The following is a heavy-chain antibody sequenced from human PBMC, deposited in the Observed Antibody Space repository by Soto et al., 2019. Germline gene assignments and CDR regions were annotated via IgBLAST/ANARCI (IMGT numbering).Heavy chain of an antibody. V-gene: IGHV4-59*01. CDR2: IYYSGST. D-gene: IGHD3-16*02. CDR1: GGSISSYY. J-gene: IGHJ3*02. CDR3: ARGYDYSWGSYRSGPPGAFDI. Sequence: QVQLQESGPGLVKPSETLSLTCTVSGGSISSYYWSWIRQPPGKGLEWIGYIYYSGSTNYNPSLKSRVTISVDTSKNQFSLKLSSVTAADTAVYYCARGYDYSWGSYRSGPPGAFDIWGQGTMVTVSS.